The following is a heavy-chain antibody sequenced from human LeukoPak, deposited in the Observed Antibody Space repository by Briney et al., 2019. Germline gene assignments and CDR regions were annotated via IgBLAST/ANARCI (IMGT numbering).Heavy chain of an antibody. D-gene: IGHD3-22*01. V-gene: IGHV1-18*01. J-gene: IGHJ4*02. CDR2: ISAYNGNT. Sequence: GASVKVSCKASGYTFSSYGISWVRQAPGQGLEWMGWISAYNGNTNYAQKLQGRVTMTTDTSTSTAYMELRSLRSDDTAVYYCARGRPRTGLYYYDSSGSPGALDYWGQGTLVTVSS. CDR1: GYTFSSYG. CDR3: ARGRPRTGLYYYDSSGSPGALDY.